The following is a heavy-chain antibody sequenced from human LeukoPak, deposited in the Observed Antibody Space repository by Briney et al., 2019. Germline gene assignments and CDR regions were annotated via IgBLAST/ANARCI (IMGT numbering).Heavy chain of an antibody. D-gene: IGHD1-1*01. V-gene: IGHV4-38-2*02. Sequence: SETLSLTCTVSGYSISSGHYWGWIRQPPGKGLEWIGSIYHSGSTYYNPSLKSRVTISVDTSKNQFSLKLSSVTVADTAVYYCAREGPTSFSDYWGQGTLVTVSS. CDR1: GYSISSGHY. CDR3: AREGPTSFSDY. CDR2: IYHSGST. J-gene: IGHJ4*02.